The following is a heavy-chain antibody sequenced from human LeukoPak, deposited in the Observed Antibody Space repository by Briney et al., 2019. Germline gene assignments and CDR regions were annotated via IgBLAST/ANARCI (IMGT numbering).Heavy chain of an antibody. V-gene: IGHV1-2*02. CDR3: ATNQYGDYTLGDY. CDR1: GYTFTSHG. J-gene: IGHJ4*02. Sequence: ASVKVSCKASGYTFTSHGISWVRQAPGQGLEWMGWINPNSGGTNSAQKFQGRVTMTRDTSISTAYMELSTLRSDDTAVYYCATNQYGDYTLGDYWGQGTLVSVSS. D-gene: IGHD4-17*01. CDR2: INPNSGGT.